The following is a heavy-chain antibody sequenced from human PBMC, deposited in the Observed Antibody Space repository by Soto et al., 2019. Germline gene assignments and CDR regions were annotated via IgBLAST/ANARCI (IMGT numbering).Heavy chain of an antibody. Sequence: QVQLVQSGAEVKKPGSSVKVSCKASGGTFSSYAISWVRQAPGQGLEWMGGIIPIFGTANYAQKFQGRVTITADESTSTACMELSSLRSEDTAVYYCARGPGYCSGGSCYSNWDYWGQGTLVTVSS. CDR1: GGTFSSYA. CDR2: IIPIFGTA. V-gene: IGHV1-69*01. D-gene: IGHD2-15*01. CDR3: ARGPGYCSGGSCYSNWDY. J-gene: IGHJ4*02.